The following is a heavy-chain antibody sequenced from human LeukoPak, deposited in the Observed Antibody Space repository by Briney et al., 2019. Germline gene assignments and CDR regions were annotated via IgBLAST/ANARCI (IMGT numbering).Heavy chain of an antibody. V-gene: IGHV4-34*01. CDR2: INHSGST. Sequence: SETLSLTCAVYGGSFSGYYWSWIRQPPGKGLEWIGEINHSGSTNYNPSLKSRVTISVDTSKNQFSLKLSSMTAADTAVYYCARLGLVATFPYYYYYGMDVWGQGTTVTVSS. CDR1: GGSFSGYY. CDR3: ARLGLVATFPYYYYYGMDV. J-gene: IGHJ6*02. D-gene: IGHD5-12*01.